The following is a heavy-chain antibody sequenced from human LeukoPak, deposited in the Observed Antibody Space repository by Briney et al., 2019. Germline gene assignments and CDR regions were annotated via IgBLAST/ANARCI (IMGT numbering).Heavy chain of an antibody. J-gene: IGHJ4*02. CDR1: GGSINSYY. CDR3: ARGNAD. V-gene: IGHV4-59*01. Sequence: SETLSLTCTVSGGSINSYYWSWIRQTPGKGLEWIGYISYSGSTNYNPSHKSRVTISLGTSKNQFFLKLNSVTAADTALYYCARGNADWGQGTLVTVSS. CDR2: ISYSGST.